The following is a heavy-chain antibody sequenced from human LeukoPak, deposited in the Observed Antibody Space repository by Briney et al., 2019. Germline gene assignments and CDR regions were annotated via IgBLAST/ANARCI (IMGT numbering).Heavy chain of an antibody. CDR1: GGSISSGGYY. CDR3: ARVKQWLGYFDY. CDR2: IYHSGST. D-gene: IGHD6-19*01. J-gene: IGHJ4*02. Sequence: SETLSLTCTVSGGSISSGGYYWSWIRQPPGKGLEWIGYIYHSGSTYYNPSLKSRVTISVDRSKNQFSLKLSSVTAADTAVYYCARVKQWLGYFDYRGQGTLVTVSS. V-gene: IGHV4-30-2*01.